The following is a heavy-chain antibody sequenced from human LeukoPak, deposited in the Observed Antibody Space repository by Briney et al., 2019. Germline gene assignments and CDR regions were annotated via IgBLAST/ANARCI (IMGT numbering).Heavy chain of an antibody. CDR3: ARADVIKVTTIDY. D-gene: IGHD1-1*01. V-gene: IGHV3-9*01. CDR1: GFTFDDYA. J-gene: IGHJ4*02. CDR2: ISWNSGSI. Sequence: GGSLRLSCAASGFTFDDYAMHWVRQAPGRGLEWVSGISWNSGSIGYADSVKGRFTISRDNAKNSLYLQMNSLRAEDTAVYYCARADVIKVTTIDYWGQGTLVTVSS.